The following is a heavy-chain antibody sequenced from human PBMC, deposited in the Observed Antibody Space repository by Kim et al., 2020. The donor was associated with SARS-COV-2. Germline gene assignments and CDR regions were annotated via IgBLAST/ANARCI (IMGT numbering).Heavy chain of an antibody. Sequence: GGSLRLSCAASGFTFSSYAMSWVRQAPGKGLEWVSAISGSGGSTYYADSVKGRFTISRDNSKNTLYLQMNSLRAEDTAVYYCAKDSAAAGYYYYGMDVWGQGTPVTVSS. CDR3: AKDSAAAGYYYYGMDV. V-gene: IGHV3-23*01. J-gene: IGHJ6*02. CDR2: ISGSGGST. D-gene: IGHD6-13*01. CDR1: GFTFSSYA.